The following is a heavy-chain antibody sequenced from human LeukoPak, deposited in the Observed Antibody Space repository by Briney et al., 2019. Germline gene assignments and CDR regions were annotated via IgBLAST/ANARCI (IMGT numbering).Heavy chain of an antibody. D-gene: IGHD3-22*01. CDR1: GFTFSSFW. CDR2: MKQDGSQK. Sequence: GGSLRLSCAASGFTFSSFWMSWVRQAPGKGLEWVANMKQDGSQKYYVDSVKGRFTISRDNVQNSLYLQMNSLRAEDTAVYYCARARGSSGYYFDYWGQGTLVTVSS. CDR3: ARARGSSGYYFDY. V-gene: IGHV3-7*01. J-gene: IGHJ4*02.